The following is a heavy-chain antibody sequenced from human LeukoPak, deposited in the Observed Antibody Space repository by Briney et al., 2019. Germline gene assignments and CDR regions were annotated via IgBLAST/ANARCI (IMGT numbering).Heavy chain of an antibody. D-gene: IGHD6-19*01. J-gene: IGHJ5*02. V-gene: IGHV1-2*02. CDR1: GGTFSSYA. CDR3: ARDFYSSGLHP. CDR2: INPNSGGT. Sequence: ASVKVSCKASGGTFSSYAISWVRQAPGQGLEWMGWINPNSGGTNYAQKFQGRVTMTRDTSISTAYMELSRLRSDDTAVYYCARDFYSSGLHPWGQGTLVTVSS.